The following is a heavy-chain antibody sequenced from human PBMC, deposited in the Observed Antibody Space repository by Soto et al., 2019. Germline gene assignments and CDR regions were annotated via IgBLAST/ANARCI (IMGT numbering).Heavy chain of an antibody. Sequence: SQTLSLTCTVSGGAISPYYWTWIRQTAGKGLEWIGRIYSSGSTKYNPALKSRVTMSLDTSNNQFSVRLTSVTAADTAVYYCARGQRFSDWFDPWGQGTVVTVSS. V-gene: IGHV4-4*07. D-gene: IGHD3-3*01. J-gene: IGHJ5*02. CDR1: GGAISPYY. CDR3: ARGQRFSDWFDP. CDR2: IYSSGST.